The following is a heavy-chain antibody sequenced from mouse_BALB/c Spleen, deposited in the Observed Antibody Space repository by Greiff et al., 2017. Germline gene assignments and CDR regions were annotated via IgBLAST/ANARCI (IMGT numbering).Heavy chain of an antibody. CDR2: INPSTGYT. CDR1: GYTFTSYW. D-gene: IGHD1-2*01. V-gene: IGHV1-7*01. J-gene: IGHJ2*01. CDR3: AIITTATYGNYFDY. Sequence: VQLQQSGAELAKPGASVKMSCKASGYTFTSYWMHWVKQRPGQGLEWIGYINPSTGYTEYNQKFKDKATLTADKSSSTAYMQLSSLTSEDSAVYYCAIITTATYGNYFDYWGQGTTLTVSS.